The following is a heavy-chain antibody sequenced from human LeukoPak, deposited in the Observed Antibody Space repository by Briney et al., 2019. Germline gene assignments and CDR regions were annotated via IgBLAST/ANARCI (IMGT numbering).Heavy chain of an antibody. CDR2: INHSGST. CDR1: GGSFSGYY. V-gene: IGHV4-34*01. Sequence: SETLSLTCAVYGGSFSGYYWSWIRQPPGKGLEWIGEINHSGSTNYNPSLKSRVTISVETSKNQFSLKLSSVTAADAAVYYCARHRGLYYYGSGSYNYWGQGTLVTVSS. J-gene: IGHJ4*02. D-gene: IGHD3-10*01. CDR3: ARHRGLYYYGSGSYNY.